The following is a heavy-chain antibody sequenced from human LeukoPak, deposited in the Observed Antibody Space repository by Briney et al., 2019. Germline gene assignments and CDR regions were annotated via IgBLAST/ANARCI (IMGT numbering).Heavy chain of an antibody. CDR1: GFTFSSYW. CDR3: ARARDSYYDFWSGYYDFDY. Sequence: PGGSLRLSCAASGFTFSSYWMSWARQAPGKGLEWVANIKQDGSEKYYVDSVKGRFTISRDNAKNSLYLQMNSLRAEDTAVYYCARARDSYYDFWSGYYDFDYWGQGTLVTVSS. J-gene: IGHJ4*02. D-gene: IGHD3-3*01. CDR2: IKQDGSEK. V-gene: IGHV3-7*04.